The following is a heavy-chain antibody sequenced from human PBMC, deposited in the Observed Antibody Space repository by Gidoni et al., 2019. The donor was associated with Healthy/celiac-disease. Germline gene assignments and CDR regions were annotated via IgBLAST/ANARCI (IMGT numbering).Heavy chain of an antibody. Sequence: EVQLVESGGGLVKPGGSLRLSCAPSGFTFSSYSMKWVRQAPGKGLDWVSSISSSSSYIYYADSVKGRFTISRDNAKNSLYLQMNSLRAEDTAVYYCASKTTGTTIGYWGQGTLVTVSS. CDR3: ASKTTGTTIGY. CDR2: ISSSSSYI. D-gene: IGHD1-7*01. V-gene: IGHV3-21*01. J-gene: IGHJ4*02. CDR1: GFTFSSYS.